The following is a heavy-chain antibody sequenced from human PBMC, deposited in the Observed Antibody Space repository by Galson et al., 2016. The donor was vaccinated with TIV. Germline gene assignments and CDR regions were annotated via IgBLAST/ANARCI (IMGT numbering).Heavy chain of an antibody. D-gene: IGHD2-15*01. J-gene: IGHJ6*02. V-gene: IGHV3-53*05. CDR2: ISDGGKT. CDR1: GLSVKINY. CDR3: ARDRVVDATYYYYYYGMDV. Sequence: SLRLSCAASGLSVKINYMTWVRQAPGKDLEWVSLISDGGKTDYPDSVRGRFTISRDNSKNTLFLQMNSLRLEDTAVYYCARDRVVDATYYYYYYGMDVWGQGTAVTVSS.